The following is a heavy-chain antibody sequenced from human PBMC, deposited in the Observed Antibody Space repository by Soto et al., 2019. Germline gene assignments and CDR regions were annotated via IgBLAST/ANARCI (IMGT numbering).Heavy chain of an antibody. Sequence: XEILCLTCIVANGSLNFSYWSWIRQPPGKELEWIGNIYYRGTTNYNPSLQGRVTMSIDKSKNQFSLMLTSVTAADTAVYYYTRVATAVPPWGRGVLVTVSS. D-gene: IGHD5-18*01. CDR1: NGSLNFSY. CDR3: TRVATAVPP. V-gene: IGHV4-59*12. CDR2: IYYRGTT. J-gene: IGHJ5*02.